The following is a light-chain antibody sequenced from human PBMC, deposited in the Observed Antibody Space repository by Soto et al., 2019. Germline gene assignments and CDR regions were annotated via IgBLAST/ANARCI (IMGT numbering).Light chain of an antibody. CDR1: RSDVGGYNF. V-gene: IGLV2-14*01. Sequence: QSALTQPASVSGSPGQSITISCTGTRSDVGGYNFVSWYQQFPGKAPKLMIYEVRNRPSGISNRFSGSKSGHTASLTISGLQAEDEVHYYCSSYTRSGTLEVFGTGTKLTVL. J-gene: IGLJ1*01. CDR3: SSYTRSGTLEV. CDR2: EVR.